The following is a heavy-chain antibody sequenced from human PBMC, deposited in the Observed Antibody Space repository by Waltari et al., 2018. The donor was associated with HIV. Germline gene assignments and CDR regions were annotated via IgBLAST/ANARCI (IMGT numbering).Heavy chain of an antibody. V-gene: IGHV4-39*01. D-gene: IGHD3-22*01. CDR2: IYYSGST. Sequence: QLKLQESGPGLVKPSETLSLTCTVSGGSISSTSYYWGWIRQPPGKGLEWIGTIYYSGSTYYNPSLKSRVTISVDTSKNQFSLKLSSVTAADTAVYYCARLRGRGGITMIVPRFDPWGQGTLVTVSS. CDR3: ARLRGRGGITMIVPRFDP. CDR1: GGSISSTSYY. J-gene: IGHJ5*02.